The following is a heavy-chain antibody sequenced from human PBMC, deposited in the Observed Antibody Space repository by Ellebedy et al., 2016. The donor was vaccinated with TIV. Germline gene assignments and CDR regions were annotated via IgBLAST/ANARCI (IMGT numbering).Heavy chain of an antibody. CDR3: ARDRPGIGGGDWFDP. D-gene: IGHD3-16*01. Sequence: SETLSLTCAVYGGSFSGYYWSWIRQPPGKGLEWIGEINHSGSTNYNPSLKSRVTISVDTSKNQFSLKLSSVTAADTAVYYCARDRPGIGGGDWFDPWGQGTLVTVSS. CDR2: INHSGST. CDR1: GGSFSGYY. J-gene: IGHJ5*02. V-gene: IGHV4-34*01.